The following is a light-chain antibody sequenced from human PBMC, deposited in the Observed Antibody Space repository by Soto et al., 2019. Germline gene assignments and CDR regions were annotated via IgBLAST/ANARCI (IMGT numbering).Light chain of an antibody. Sequence: EIVMTQSPATLSVSPGERATLSCRASQSLSGKLAWFQQRPGQAPRLLIYDTSPRATGIPARFSGSGSGTEFSLTISSMQSEDFAVYYCQQSSMWLWTFGQGTKLEIK. CDR2: DTS. CDR1: QSLSGK. V-gene: IGKV3-15*01. CDR3: QQSSMWLWT. J-gene: IGKJ1*01.